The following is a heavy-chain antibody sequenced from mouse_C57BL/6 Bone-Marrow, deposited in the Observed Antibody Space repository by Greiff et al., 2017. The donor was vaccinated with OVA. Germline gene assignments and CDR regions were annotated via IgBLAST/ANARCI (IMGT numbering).Heavy chain of an antibody. Sequence: QVQLQQSGAELARPGASVKLSCKASGYTFTSYGISWVKQRTGQGLEWIGEIYPRSGNTYYNEKFKGKATLTADKSSSTAYMELRSLTSEDSAVYFCARNYVSSSFAYWGQGTLVTVSA. V-gene: IGHV1-81*01. D-gene: IGHD1-1*01. CDR2: IYPRSGNT. CDR3: ARNYVSSSFAY. CDR1: GYTFTSYG. J-gene: IGHJ3*01.